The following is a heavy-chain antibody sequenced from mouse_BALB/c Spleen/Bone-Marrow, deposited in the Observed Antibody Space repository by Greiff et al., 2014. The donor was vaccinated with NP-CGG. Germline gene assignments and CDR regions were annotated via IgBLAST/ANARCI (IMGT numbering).Heavy chain of an antibody. CDR3: AREGNYFDY. CDR1: GFSLTVYG. CDR2: IWGDGIT. V-gene: IGHV2-6-7*01. Sequence: VMLVESGPGLVAPSQSLSITCTVSGFSLTVYGVNWVRQPPGEGLEWLGMIWGDGITDYNSAFKSRLSISKDDSKSQVFLKMNSLQTDDTAKYYCAREGNYFDYWGQGTTLTVSS. J-gene: IGHJ2*01.